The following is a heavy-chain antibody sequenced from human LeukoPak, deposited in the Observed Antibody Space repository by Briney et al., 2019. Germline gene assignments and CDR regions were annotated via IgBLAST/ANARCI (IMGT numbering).Heavy chain of an antibody. V-gene: IGHV4-34*01. CDR3: ARGSESGGDIPPYYFDY. CDR2: IKHSGST. J-gene: IGHJ4*02. CDR1: GGSFSGYY. Sequence: PSETLSLTCALYGGSFSGYYWSWIRQPPRKGLEWMGEIKHSGSTNYNPPLKSRVTISVDTYKNQFSLKLSYVTAADTAVYYCARGSESGGDIPPYYFDYWGQGTLVTVSS. D-gene: IGHD2-21*02.